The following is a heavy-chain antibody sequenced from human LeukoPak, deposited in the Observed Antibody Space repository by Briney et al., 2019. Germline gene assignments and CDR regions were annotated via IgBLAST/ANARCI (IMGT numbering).Heavy chain of an antibody. CDR1: GFSFYSEA. CDR3: AKNGRRHFTHYFGMDV. CDR2: IDGRGTTT. Sequence: GGSLRLSCTASGFSFYSEAMSWVRQSAGTGLEWVAGIDGRGTTTYYVDSVKGRFTISRDNAKNTLFLEINNLRAEDTAIYYCAKNGRRHFTHYFGMDVWGQGTTVTVSS. J-gene: IGHJ6*02. V-gene: IGHV3-23*05. D-gene: IGHD1-26*01.